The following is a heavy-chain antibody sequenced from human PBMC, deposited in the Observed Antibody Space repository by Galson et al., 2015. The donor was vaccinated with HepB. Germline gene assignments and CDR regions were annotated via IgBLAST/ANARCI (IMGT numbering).Heavy chain of an antibody. D-gene: IGHD1-7*01. V-gene: IGHV4-30-4*01. CDR2: IYYSGST. Sequence: TLSLTCTVSGGSISSGDYYWSWIRQPPGKGLEWIGYIYYSGSTYYNPSLRSRLTILLDTSKNQFSLKLTSVTAADTAVYYCVRVITGTSNYDHWGQGTLVTVSS. CDR1: GGSISSGDYY. J-gene: IGHJ4*02. CDR3: VRVITGTSNYDH.